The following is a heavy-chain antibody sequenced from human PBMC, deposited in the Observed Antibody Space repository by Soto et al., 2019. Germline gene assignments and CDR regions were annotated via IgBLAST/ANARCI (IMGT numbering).Heavy chain of an antibody. CDR2: IFHTGGT. CDR3: ARVFSSGSGWMYYFDF. V-gene: IGHV4-4*02. D-gene: IGHD6-25*01. Sequence: QVQLQESGPGLVKPSETLSLTCTVSSDSIAGENWWSWVRQPPGMGLEWIGEIFHTGGTNYNPSLKGRVTMEGDKSKHQFSLKIISATAADTAVYYCARVFSSGSGWMYYFDFWGQGTLVSVSS. J-gene: IGHJ4*02. CDR1: SDSIAGENW.